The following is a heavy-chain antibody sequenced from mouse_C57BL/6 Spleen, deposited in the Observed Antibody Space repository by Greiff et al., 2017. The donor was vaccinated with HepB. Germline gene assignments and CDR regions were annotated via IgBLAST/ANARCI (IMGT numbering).Heavy chain of an antibody. J-gene: IGHJ4*01. CDR3: ARQRTYAMYY. CDR2: ISNGGGST. Sequence: EVKLMESGGGLVQPGGSLKLSCAASGFTFSDYYMYWVRQTPEKRLEWVAYISNGGGSTYYPDTVKGRFTISRDNAKNTLYLQMSRLKSEDTAMYYCARQRTYAMYYWGQGTSVTVSS. V-gene: IGHV5-12*01. CDR1: GFTFSDYY.